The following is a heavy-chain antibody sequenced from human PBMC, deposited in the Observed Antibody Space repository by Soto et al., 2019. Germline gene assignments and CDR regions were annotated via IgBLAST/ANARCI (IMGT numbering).Heavy chain of an antibody. Sequence: GASVKVSCKASGYKLISYHMHWVRQAPGQGLEWMGIINPSDGSTTYAQKFQGRVTMTTDKSTSTVYMELSSLRSEDTAVYYCACDYYDSSGYYNFDYWGQGTLVTVSS. V-gene: IGHV1-46*01. CDR3: ACDYYDSSGYYNFDY. CDR1: GYKLISYH. J-gene: IGHJ4*02. D-gene: IGHD3-22*01. CDR2: INPSDGST.